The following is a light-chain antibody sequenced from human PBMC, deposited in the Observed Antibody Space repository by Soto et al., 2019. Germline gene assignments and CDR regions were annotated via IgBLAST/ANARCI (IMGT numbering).Light chain of an antibody. CDR1: QCVSRK. J-gene: IGKJ4*01. V-gene: IGKV3-15*01. Sequence: DIVMTQSPATLSVAPGERVTFSCRASQCVSRKLVWYQHKPGQAPRLLISGASTGATGIPARFSGSGSGTEFTLTISSLQSEDCAIYYCQQYHTWPITFGGGTKVEIK. CDR2: GAS. CDR3: QQYHTWPIT.